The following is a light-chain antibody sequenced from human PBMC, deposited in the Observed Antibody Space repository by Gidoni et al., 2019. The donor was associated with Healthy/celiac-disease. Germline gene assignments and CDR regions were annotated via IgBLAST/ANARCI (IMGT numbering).Light chain of an antibody. CDR1: QSVSSY. Sequence: ELALTQSPATLPLSPGERATLSCRASQSVSSYLAWYQQKPGQAPRLLIYDASNRATGIPARFSGSGSGTDCTLTISSLEPEDFAVYYCQQRSNWPPLVTFGGGTKVEIK. V-gene: IGKV3-11*01. CDR3: QQRSNWPPLVT. J-gene: IGKJ4*01. CDR2: DAS.